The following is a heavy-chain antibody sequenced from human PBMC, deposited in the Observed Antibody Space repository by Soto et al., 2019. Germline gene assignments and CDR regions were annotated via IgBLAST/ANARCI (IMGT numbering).Heavy chain of an antibody. V-gene: IGHV3-48*02. D-gene: IGHD6-19*01. Sequence: EVQLVESGGGMVQPGGSLRVSCAASGFTLSSYSMHWVRQAPGKGLEWVSYISGSGGTIYYADSVKGRFTISRDNAKNSLSVQMNSRGDEDTAVYFCARETGLRSSGWSYYFDFWGQGTRVTVSS. J-gene: IGHJ4*02. CDR2: ISGSGGTI. CDR1: GFTLSSYS. CDR3: ARETGLRSSGWSYYFDF.